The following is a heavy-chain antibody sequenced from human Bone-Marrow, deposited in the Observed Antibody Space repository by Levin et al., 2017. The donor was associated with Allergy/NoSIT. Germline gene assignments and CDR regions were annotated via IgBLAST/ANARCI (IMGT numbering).Heavy chain of an antibody. CDR2: IDSRSDYI. CDR3: ARASLGSHHMDDY. J-gene: IGHJ4*02. D-gene: IGHD1-26*01. Sequence: LSLTCAASGFTFTSYTMNWVRQAPGKGLEWVSFIDSRSDYINYADSVKGRFTVSRDNAGNSLFLQMNSLRPDDTAVYYCARASLGSHHMDDYWGQGTLVTVSS. CDR1: GFTFTSYT. V-gene: IGHV3-21*01.